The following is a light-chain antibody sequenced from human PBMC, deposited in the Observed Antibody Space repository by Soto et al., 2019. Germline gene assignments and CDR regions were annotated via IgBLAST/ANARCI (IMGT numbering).Light chain of an antibody. Sequence: VFLMTQSPYLLPASTGDRVTISCRMSQGISSYLAWYQQKPGKAPELLIYAASTLQSGVPSRFSGGGSGTDFTLTISSLEPEDFATYYCLLDFRYFWAFGQGTKVDIK. CDR2: AAS. CDR1: QGISSY. V-gene: IGKV1D-8*03. J-gene: IGKJ1*01. CDR3: LLDFRYFWA.